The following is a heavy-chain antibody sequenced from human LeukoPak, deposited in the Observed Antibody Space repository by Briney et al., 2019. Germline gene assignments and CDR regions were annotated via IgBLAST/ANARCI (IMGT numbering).Heavy chain of an antibody. CDR2: IYLGDSDT. Sequence: HGESLKISCEVSGDSIITYWIGWVRQMPGKGLEWMGIIYLGDSDTRYSPSFQGQVTISADKSISTAYLQWSSLKASDTAMYYCARYYYHSGTYYNLDYWGQGTLVTVSS. CDR1: GDSIITYW. V-gene: IGHV5-51*01. CDR3: ARYYYHSGTYYNLDY. D-gene: IGHD3-22*01. J-gene: IGHJ4*02.